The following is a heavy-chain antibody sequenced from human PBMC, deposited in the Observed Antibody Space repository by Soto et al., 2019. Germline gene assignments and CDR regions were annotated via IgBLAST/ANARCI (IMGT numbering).Heavy chain of an antibody. CDR3: ARDLVLRFLEWLSSKGMDV. CDR2: INPNSGGT. J-gene: IGHJ6*02. V-gene: IGHV1-2*02. Sequence: ASVKVSCKASGYTFTGYYMHWVRPAPGQGLEWMGWINPNSGGTNYAQKFQGRVTMTRDTSISTAYMELSRLRSDDTAVYYCARDLVLRFLEWLSSKGMDVWGQGTTVTVSS. D-gene: IGHD3-3*01. CDR1: GYTFTGYY.